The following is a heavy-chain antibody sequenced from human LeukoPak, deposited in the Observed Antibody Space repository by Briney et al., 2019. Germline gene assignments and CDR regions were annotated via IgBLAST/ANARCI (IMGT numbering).Heavy chain of an antibody. Sequence: GGSLRLSCSASGFTFSAYAMYWVRQAPGKGLEYVSGISNNGGSSFYADSVKGRFTVSRDNSKNTLYLQMSSLRAEDTAVYYCARGGDSSYYGDYWGQGTLVTVSS. CDR3: ARGGDSSYYGDY. J-gene: IGHJ4*02. CDR2: ISNNGGSS. D-gene: IGHD3-22*01. CDR1: GFTFSAYA. V-gene: IGHV3-64D*09.